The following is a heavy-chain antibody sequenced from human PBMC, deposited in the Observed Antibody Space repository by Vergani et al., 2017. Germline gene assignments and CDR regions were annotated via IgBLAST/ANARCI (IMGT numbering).Heavy chain of an antibody. CDR3: VKSSWHCSGGTCYYYFDY. D-gene: IGHD2-15*01. V-gene: IGHV3-64D*06. J-gene: IGHJ4*02. Sequence: EVQLVESGGGLVQPGGSLRLSCSASGFTFSSYAMNWVRQAPGEGLEYVSAVSSNSDSTYYADSVKGRFTISRDNSKNTLYLQMTSLRAEDTAVYYCVKSSWHCSGGTCYYYFDYWGQGTLVTVSS. CDR1: GFTFSSYA. CDR2: VSSNSDST.